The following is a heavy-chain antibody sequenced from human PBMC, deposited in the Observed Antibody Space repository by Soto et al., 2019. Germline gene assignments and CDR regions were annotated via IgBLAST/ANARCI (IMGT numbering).Heavy chain of an antibody. D-gene: IGHD6-13*01. CDR3: ARDGSSSWFTNWFDP. Sequence: APVKVSCKASGFTFTSYAICWVRQSPGQGLEWMGWISAYNGNTNYAQKLQGRVTMTTDTSTSTAYMELRSLRSDDTAVYYCARDGSSSWFTNWFDPWGQGTLVTVSS. CDR1: GFTFTSYA. J-gene: IGHJ5*02. V-gene: IGHV1-18*01. CDR2: ISAYNGNT.